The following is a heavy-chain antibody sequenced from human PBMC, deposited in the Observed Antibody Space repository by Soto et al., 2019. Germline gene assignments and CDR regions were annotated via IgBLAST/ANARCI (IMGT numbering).Heavy chain of an antibody. V-gene: IGHV3-30*18. Sequence: GGSLRLSCAASGFTFSNYGMHWVRQAPGKGLEWVAIISYDGSVKYFGDSMKGRFTISRDDSQHTLFLQMSSLRAEDTAVYYCAKPSEPFRAPYYFDSWGQGTLVTVSS. J-gene: IGHJ4*02. D-gene: IGHD1-26*01. CDR1: GFTFSNYG. CDR3: AKPSEPFRAPYYFDS. CDR2: ISYDGSVK.